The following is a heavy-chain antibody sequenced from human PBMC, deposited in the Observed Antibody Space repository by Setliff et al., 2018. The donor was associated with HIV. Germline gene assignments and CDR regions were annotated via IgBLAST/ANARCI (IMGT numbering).Heavy chain of an antibody. CDR1: GYTFTNYY. V-gene: IGHV1-2*02. CDR2: INPNSGGT. CDR3: ARTLPQYTNLFDY. D-gene: IGHD5-18*01. J-gene: IGHJ4*02. Sequence: GASVKVSCKASGYTFTNYYMHWVRQAPGQGLEWMGWINPNSGGTNYAQKSQGRVTMTRDTSISTAYMELSRLRSDDTAVYYCARTLPQYTNLFDYWGQGTLVTVSS.